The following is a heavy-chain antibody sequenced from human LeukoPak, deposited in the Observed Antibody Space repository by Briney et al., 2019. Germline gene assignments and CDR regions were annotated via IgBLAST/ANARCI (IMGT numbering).Heavy chain of an antibody. D-gene: IGHD4-17*01. CDR3: AREGYGDYDRSY. Sequence: KPGASLRLSCAASGFTFSSYSMNWVRQAPGKGLEWVSSISSSSSYIYYADSVKGRFTISRDNAKNSLYLQMNSLRAEDTAVYYCAREGYGDYDRSYWGQGTLVTVSS. CDR1: GFTFSSYS. J-gene: IGHJ4*02. CDR2: ISSSSSYI. V-gene: IGHV3-21*01.